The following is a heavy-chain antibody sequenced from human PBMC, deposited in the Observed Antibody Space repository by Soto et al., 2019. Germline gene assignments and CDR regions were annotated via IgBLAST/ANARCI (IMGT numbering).Heavy chain of an antibody. J-gene: IGHJ6*02. D-gene: IGHD2-2*01. Sequence: QVQLVQSGAEVKKPGASVKVSCKASGYTFTSYGISWVRQAPGQGLEWMGWISAYNGNTNYAQKLQGRVTMTTDTATSTAYMELRSLRSDDMAVYYCARDECISTSCPPYYGMDVWGQGTTVTVSS. CDR2: ISAYNGNT. CDR3: ARDECISTSCPPYYGMDV. V-gene: IGHV1-18*03. CDR1: GYTFTSYG.